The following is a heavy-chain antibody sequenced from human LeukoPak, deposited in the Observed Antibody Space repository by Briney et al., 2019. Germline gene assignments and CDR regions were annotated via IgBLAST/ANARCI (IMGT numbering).Heavy chain of an antibody. CDR3: ARASTLYDFWSGVTRGTRLFDHYYIDV. Sequence: PSETLSLTCTVSGGSTASTNNYWGWIRQSPGKALEWIGTSDYTGGTYSNPSLKSRVTIFVDMAKNEFSLNLTSVTAADTAVYYCARASTLYDFWSGVTRGTRLFDHYYIDVWGEGTTVTVSS. J-gene: IGHJ6*03. D-gene: IGHD3-3*01. CDR2: SDYTGGT. V-gene: IGHV4-39*01. CDR1: GGSTASTNNY.